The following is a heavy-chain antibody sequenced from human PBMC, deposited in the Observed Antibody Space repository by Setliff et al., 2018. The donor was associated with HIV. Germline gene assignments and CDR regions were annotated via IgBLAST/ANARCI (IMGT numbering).Heavy chain of an antibody. J-gene: IGHJ5*02. CDR2: MYYTGTT. CDR3: ARGVGIGGNWFDP. CDR1: GGSMKNFY. V-gene: IGHV4-59*08. D-gene: IGHD2-15*01. Sequence: SETLSLTCTVSGGSMKNFYWSWIRQVPGGRLQWIGQMYYTGTTDYNPSLSSRVTISQDKSRNQFSLKLTSVTATDTAIYYCARGVGIGGNWFDPWGQGIMVTVSS.